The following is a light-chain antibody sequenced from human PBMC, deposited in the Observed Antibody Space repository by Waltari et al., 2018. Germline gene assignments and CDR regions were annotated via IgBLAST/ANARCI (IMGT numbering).Light chain of an antibody. Sequence: EIQMTQSPSSLSASVGDRVTITCRASQGISNYLAWYQQKPGKVPKLLIYAASTSQSGVSSRFSGSGSGTDFTLTITSLQPEDVATYYCQKYDSAPLTFGGGTKVEIK. CDR2: AAS. CDR3: QKYDSAPLT. V-gene: IGKV1-27*01. J-gene: IGKJ4*01. CDR1: QGISNY.